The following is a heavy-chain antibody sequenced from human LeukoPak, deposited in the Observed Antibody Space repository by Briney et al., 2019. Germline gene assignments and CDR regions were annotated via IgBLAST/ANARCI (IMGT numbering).Heavy chain of an antibody. Sequence: GGSLRLSCAASGFTFSSYAMSWVRQAPGKGLEWVSAISGSGGSTYYADSVKGRFTISRDNSKNTLYLQMNSLRAEDAAVYYCAEGGHGLYFDYWGQGTLVTVSS. CDR3: AEGGHGLYFDY. V-gene: IGHV3-23*01. D-gene: IGHD3/OR15-3a*01. CDR2: ISGSGGST. J-gene: IGHJ4*02. CDR1: GFTFSSYA.